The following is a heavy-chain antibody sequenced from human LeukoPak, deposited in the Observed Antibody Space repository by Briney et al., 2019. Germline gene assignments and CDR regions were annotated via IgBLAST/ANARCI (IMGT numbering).Heavy chain of an antibody. J-gene: IGHJ4*02. CDR3: ARAQQWLRLTVGFDY. V-gene: IGHV3-30-3*01. CDR1: GFTLSSYA. D-gene: IGHD5-12*01. CDR2: ISYDGSNK. Sequence: GGSLRLSCAASGFTLSSYAMHWVRQAPGKGLEWVAVISYDGSNKYYADSVKGRFTISRDNSKNTLYLQMNSLRAEDTAVYYCARAQQWLRLTVGFDYWGQGTLVTVSS.